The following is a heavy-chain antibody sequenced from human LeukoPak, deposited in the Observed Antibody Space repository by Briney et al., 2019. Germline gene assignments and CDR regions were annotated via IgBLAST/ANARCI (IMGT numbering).Heavy chain of an antibody. J-gene: IGHJ5*02. CDR1: GGSISNYY. CDR3: ATSRAYYGGDCYFDP. V-gene: IGHV4-59*01. D-gene: IGHD2-21*02. CDR2: IYYSGST. Sequence: SETLSLTCTDSGGSISNYYCSWIRQPPGMGLEWIGYIYYSGSTTYNPSLKSRVTISIDTSKNEFSLKLRSVTAADTAVYYCATSRAYYGGDCYFDPWGQGTLVTVSS.